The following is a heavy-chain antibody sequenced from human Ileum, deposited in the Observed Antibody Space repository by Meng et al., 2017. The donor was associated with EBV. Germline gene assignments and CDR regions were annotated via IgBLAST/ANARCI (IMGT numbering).Heavy chain of an antibody. Sequence: QIPLKESGATPVNPTQTLSLTSSFSGFSLSTNGVGVGWIRQPPGKALEWLALIYYDDYQRYIPSLKTRLTITRVTSKSQVVLAMTNMDPVDTATYYCAHKPSGEDFFDYWGQGTLVTVSS. CDR1: GFSLSTNGVG. CDR3: AHKPSGEDFFDY. J-gene: IGHJ4*02. V-gene: IGHV2-5*02. CDR2: IYYDDYQ. D-gene: IGHD3-16*01.